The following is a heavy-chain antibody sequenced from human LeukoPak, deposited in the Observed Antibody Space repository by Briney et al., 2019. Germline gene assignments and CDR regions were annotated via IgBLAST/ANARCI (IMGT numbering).Heavy chain of an antibody. J-gene: IGHJ4*02. D-gene: IGHD5-12*01. CDR1: GDSISTSNPY. V-gene: IGHV4-39*01. CDR2: IYYSGNT. Sequence: PSETLSLTCTVSGDSISTSNPYWGWIRQPPGKGLEWIGSIYYSGNTYYNASLKSRVTISVGTSKNQFSLKLTSVTAADTAVYYCARGPSGYHNTGGQGTLVTVSS. CDR3: ARGPSGYHNT.